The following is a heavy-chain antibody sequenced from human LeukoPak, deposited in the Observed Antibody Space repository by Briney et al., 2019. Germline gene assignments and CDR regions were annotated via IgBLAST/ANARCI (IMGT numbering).Heavy chain of an antibody. V-gene: IGHV4-59*12. CDR3: ARGIYQLRSLDEDALDI. D-gene: IGHD2-2*01. Sequence: AESLSLTCTVSGGSISSYYRSWVRQPPGKGLEWIAYIYYSGSTNYNPYLKSRLTISVETSKNHFSLQLSSTNAADTAVYYCARGIYQLRSLDEDALDIWGKGTMLSVSS. J-gene: IGHJ3*02. CDR1: GGSISSYY. CDR2: IYYSGST.